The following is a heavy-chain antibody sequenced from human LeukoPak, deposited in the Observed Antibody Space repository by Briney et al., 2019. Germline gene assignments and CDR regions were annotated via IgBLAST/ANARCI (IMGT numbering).Heavy chain of an antibody. V-gene: IGHV3-21*01. CDR1: GFTFSSYS. CDR2: ISSSSSYI. Sequence: GGSLRLSCAASGFTFSSYSMNWVRQAPGKGLEWVSSISSSSSYIYYADSVKGRFTISRDNAKNSLYLQMNGLRAEDTAVYYCARGAEIVVVKICDYWGQGTLVTVSS. J-gene: IGHJ4*02. D-gene: IGHD3-22*01. CDR3: ARGAEIVVVKICDY.